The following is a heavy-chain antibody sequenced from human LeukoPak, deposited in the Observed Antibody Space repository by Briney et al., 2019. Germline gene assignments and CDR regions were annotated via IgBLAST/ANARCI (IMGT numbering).Heavy chain of an antibody. CDR2: IYHSGST. J-gene: IGHJ4*02. CDR1: GGSISSYY. D-gene: IGHD6-13*01. Sequence: SETLSLTCTVSGGSISSYYWSWIRQPPGKGLEWIGEIYHSGSTNYNPSLKSRVTISVDKSKNQFSLKLSSVTAADTAVYYCARDTGTAAAANYFDYWGQGTLVTVSS. CDR3: ARDTGTAAAANYFDY. V-gene: IGHV4-59*12.